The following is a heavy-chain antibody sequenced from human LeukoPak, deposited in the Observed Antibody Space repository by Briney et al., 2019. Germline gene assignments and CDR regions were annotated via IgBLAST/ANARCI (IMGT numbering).Heavy chain of an antibody. CDR2: ISYIGRT. Sequence: SETLSLTCAVSGDSFSSHCWTWIRQPPGKGLEWIGYISYIGRTNYNPSLKSRVTISIDTSKNQFSLKLTSVTAADTAVYYCARDLVTVTKGFDIWGQGTMVSVSS. CDR1: GDSFSSHC. D-gene: IGHD4-17*01. V-gene: IGHV4-59*11. CDR3: ARDLVTVTKGFDI. J-gene: IGHJ3*02.